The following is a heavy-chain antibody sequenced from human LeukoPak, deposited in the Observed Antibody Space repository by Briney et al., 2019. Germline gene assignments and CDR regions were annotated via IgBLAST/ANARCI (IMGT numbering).Heavy chain of an antibody. Sequence: GGSLRLSCAASGFTLSSYTMYWLRQAPERGLEWVSAISTSGDTFYADSVKGRFTISRDNPVNTLFLQMNSLRAEDTAVYYCAKKIYESSGPPFVFDVWGRGTLATVSS. D-gene: IGHD3-22*01. CDR2: ISTSGDT. CDR1: GFTLSSYT. J-gene: IGHJ2*01. CDR3: AKKIYESSGPPFVFDV. V-gene: IGHV3-23*01.